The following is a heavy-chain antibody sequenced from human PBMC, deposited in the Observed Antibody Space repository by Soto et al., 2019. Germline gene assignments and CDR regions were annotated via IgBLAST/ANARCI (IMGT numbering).Heavy chain of an antibody. CDR2: ISYDGSNK. CDR1: GFTFSSYA. V-gene: IGHV3-30-3*01. CDR3: ARDQTGDYRYYYYYAMDV. Sequence: QVQLVESRGGVVQPGRSLRLSCAASGFTFSSYAMHWVRQAPGKGLEWVAFISYDGSNKYYADSVKGRFTISRDNSKNTLYLQMNSLRAEDMAVYYCARDQTGDYRYYYYYAMDVWGQGTTVTVSS. J-gene: IGHJ6*02. D-gene: IGHD7-27*01.